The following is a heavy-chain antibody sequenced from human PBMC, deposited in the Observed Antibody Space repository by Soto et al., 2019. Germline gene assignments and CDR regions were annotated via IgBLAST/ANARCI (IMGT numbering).Heavy chain of an antibody. V-gene: IGHV4-34*01. D-gene: IGHD3-10*01. CDR2: INHSGGT. CDR3: ARLWSSNEGSS. CDR1: GGSFSGYY. Sequence: SETLSLTCAVHGGSFSGYYWSWIRQPPGKGLEWIGEINHSGGTNYNPSLKSRVSISVDASKNQFSLQLTSVTAADTAVYYCARLWSSNEGSSWGQGTLVTVSS. J-gene: IGHJ4*02.